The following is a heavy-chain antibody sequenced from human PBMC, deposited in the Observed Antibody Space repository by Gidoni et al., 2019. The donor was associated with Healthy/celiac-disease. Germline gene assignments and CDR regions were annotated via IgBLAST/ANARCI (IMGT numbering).Heavy chain of an antibody. V-gene: IGHV3-23*01. D-gene: IGHD5-18*01. J-gene: IGHJ4*02. CDR1: GFTFSSYA. Sequence: EVQLLESGGVLVQPGGSLRLSCAASGFTFSSYAMSWVRQAPGKGLEWVSAISGSGGSTYYADSVKGRFTISRDNSKNTLYLQMNSLRAEDTAVYYCAKDTAFVPFLFDYWGQGTLVTVSS. CDR3: AKDTAFVPFLFDY. CDR2: ISGSGGST.